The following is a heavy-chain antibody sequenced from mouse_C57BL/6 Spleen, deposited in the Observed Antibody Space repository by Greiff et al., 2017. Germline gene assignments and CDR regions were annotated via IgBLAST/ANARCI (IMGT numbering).Heavy chain of an antibody. CDR2: IDPNSGGT. V-gene: IGHV1-72*01. Sequence: QVQLQQSGAELVKPGASVKLSCKASGYTFTSYWMHWVQQRPGRGLEWIGRIDPNSGGTKYNEKFKSKATLTVDKPSSTAYMQLSSLTSEDSAVYYCARGNYYGSSYDWYFDVWGTGTTVTVSS. J-gene: IGHJ1*03. CDR1: GYTFTSYW. D-gene: IGHD1-1*01. CDR3: ARGNYYGSSYDWYFDV.